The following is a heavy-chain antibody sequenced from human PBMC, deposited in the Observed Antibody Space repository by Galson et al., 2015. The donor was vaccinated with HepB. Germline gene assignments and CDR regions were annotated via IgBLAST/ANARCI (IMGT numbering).Heavy chain of an antibody. CDR2: LDPSDSYT. D-gene: IGHD5-18*01. V-gene: IGHV5-10-1*01. CDR1: GYIFTNYW. CDR3: ARLRGYNSGLSFDY. Sequence: QSGAEVKKRGESLRISCKGSGYIFTNYWIIWVRQMPGKGLEWMGKLDPSDSYTKYSPSFQGHVTISADRSINTSYLQWGSLKAPDTAMYYCARLRGYNSGLSFDYWGQGTLVTVSS. J-gene: IGHJ4*02.